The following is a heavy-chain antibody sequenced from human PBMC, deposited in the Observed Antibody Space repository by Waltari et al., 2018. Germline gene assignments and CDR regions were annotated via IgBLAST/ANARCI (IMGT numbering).Heavy chain of an antibody. Sequence: QVQLQESGPGLVKPSETLSLTCTVSGGSISSYYWSWIRQPPGKGLEWIGYIYYSGSTNYNPSLKSRVPISVDTSKNQFPLKLSAVTAADTAVYYCARRRGSYHYYFDYWGQGTLVTVSS. CDR3: ARRRGSYHYYFDY. CDR1: GGSISSYY. D-gene: IGHD1-26*01. CDR2: IYYSGST. V-gene: IGHV4-59*08. J-gene: IGHJ4*02.